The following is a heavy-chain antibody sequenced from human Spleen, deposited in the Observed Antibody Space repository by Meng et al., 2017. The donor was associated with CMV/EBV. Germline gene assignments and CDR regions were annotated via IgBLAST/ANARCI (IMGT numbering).Heavy chain of an antibody. J-gene: IGHJ3*02. D-gene: IGHD4-11*01. CDR1: GFTFFSYT. CDR3: ARVNSNDAFDI. Sequence: GESLKISCATSGFTFFSYTMHWVRQAPGKGLEWVAVISFDGNNKYHADSVKGRFTISRDNSKNMLFLRMNSLRAEDTAVYYCARVNSNDAFDIWGQGTMVTVSS. CDR2: ISFDGNNK. V-gene: IGHV3-30-3*01.